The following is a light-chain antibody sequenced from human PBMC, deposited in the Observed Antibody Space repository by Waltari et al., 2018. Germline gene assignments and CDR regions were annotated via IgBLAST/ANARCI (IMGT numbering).Light chain of an antibody. CDR3: CSYAGSSTFT. Sequence: QSALTQPASVSGSPGQSTTIPCPGTSSDVGRYDLVPWYQQHPGKAPKLMIYEVYKRPSGVSNRFSGSKSGNTASLTISGLQAEDEADYYCCSYAGSSTFTFGGGTKLTVL. V-gene: IGLV2-23*02. CDR1: SSDVGRYDL. J-gene: IGLJ2*01. CDR2: EVY.